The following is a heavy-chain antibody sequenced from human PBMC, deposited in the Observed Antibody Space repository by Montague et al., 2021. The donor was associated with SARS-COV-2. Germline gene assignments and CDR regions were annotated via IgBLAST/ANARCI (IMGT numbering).Heavy chain of an antibody. D-gene: IGHD1-26*01. CDR3: ARVGPGYSGQSLVASFDI. V-gene: IGHV4-39*07. Sequence: SETLSLTCSVSGDSINNNNYYWGWIRQPPGKGLESIGSIFYTGDTYYNPSLRSRVTLSVDTSKNQFSLRLTSVTAADTAMYYCARVGPGYSGQSLVASFDIWGQGTMVTVSS. CDR1: GDSINNNNYY. CDR2: IFYTGDT. J-gene: IGHJ3*02.